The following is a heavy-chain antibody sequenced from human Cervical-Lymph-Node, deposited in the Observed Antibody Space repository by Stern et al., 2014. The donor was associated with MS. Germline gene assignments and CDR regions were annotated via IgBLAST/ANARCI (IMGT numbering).Heavy chain of an antibody. Sequence: VQLVESGGGLVKPGGSLRLSCAASGFTFSSYSMNWVRQAPGKGLEWVSSISSSSSYIYYADSVKGRFTISRDNAKNSLYLQMNSLRAEDTAVYYCARSRGVATTSPNDYWGQGTLVTVSS. CDR1: GFTFSSYS. D-gene: IGHD5-12*01. CDR3: ARSRGVATTSPNDY. CDR2: ISSSSSYI. V-gene: IGHV3-21*01. J-gene: IGHJ4*02.